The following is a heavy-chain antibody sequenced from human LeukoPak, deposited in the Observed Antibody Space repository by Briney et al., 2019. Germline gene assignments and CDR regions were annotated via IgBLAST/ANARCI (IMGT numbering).Heavy chain of an antibody. V-gene: IGHV1-3*01. D-gene: IGHD3-10*01. Sequence: GASVKVSCKASGYTFTSYAMHWVRQAPGQRLEWTGWINAGNGNTKYSQKFQGRVTITRDTSASTAYMELSSLRSEDTAVYYCARVPYYYGSGSEANFDYWGQGTLVTASS. CDR2: INAGNGNT. CDR1: GYTFTSYA. CDR3: ARVPYYYGSGSEANFDY. J-gene: IGHJ4*02.